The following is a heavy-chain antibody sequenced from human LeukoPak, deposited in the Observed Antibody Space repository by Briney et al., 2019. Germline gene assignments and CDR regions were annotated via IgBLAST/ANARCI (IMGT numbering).Heavy chain of an antibody. Sequence: PSETLSLTCTVSGGSISSGSYYWSWIRQPAGKGLEWIGRIYTSGSTNYNPSLKSRVTMSIDTSKNQFSLKLTSVTAADTATYYCARETSLAGFASGLGFNYWGQGILVTVSS. CDR2: IYTSGST. D-gene: IGHD6-25*01. J-gene: IGHJ4*02. CDR3: ARETSLAGFASGLGFNY. CDR1: GGSISSGSYY. V-gene: IGHV4-61*02.